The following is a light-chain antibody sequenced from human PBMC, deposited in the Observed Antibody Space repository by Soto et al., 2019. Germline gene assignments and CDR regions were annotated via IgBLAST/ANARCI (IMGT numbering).Light chain of an antibody. V-gene: IGKV1-12*01. CDR1: QGIGSW. Sequence: DIQMTQSPSSVSASVGDRVTITCRASQGIGSWLGWYQQKPGKAPKLLIYAAASLQSGVPSRFSANFSGTEFTLTISSLQTEDLATYFCQQANSFPLTIGPGTKVDLK. J-gene: IGKJ3*01. CDR3: QQANSFPLT. CDR2: AAA.